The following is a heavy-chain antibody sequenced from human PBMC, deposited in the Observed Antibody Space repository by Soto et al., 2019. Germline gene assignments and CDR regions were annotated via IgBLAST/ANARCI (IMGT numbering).Heavy chain of an antibody. CDR2: IIPIFGTA. Sequence: RASVKVSCKASGGTFTNYAFSWVRQAPGQGLEWLGGIIPIFGTADYAQKFQGRVTITADESTSTAHMELSSLRSDDTAVYYCASWLKGAGIGGNYYYGMDVWGQGTTVTVSS. CDR3: ASWLKGAGIGGNYYYGMDV. V-gene: IGHV1-69*13. D-gene: IGHD1-1*01. CDR1: GGTFTNYA. J-gene: IGHJ6*02.